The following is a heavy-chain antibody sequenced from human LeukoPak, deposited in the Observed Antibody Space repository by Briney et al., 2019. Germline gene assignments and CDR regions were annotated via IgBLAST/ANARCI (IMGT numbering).Heavy chain of an antibody. D-gene: IGHD6-25*01. Sequence: GSLRLSCAASGFTFNKDDMSWVRQVPGKGLEWVSGISDSGDRTYYADSVKGRFTISRDNSKNTLYLQVNSLRAEDTAAYYCAKESGYGDYWYFDYWGQGTLVTVSS. J-gene: IGHJ4*02. CDR1: GFTFNKDD. CDR3: AKESGYGDYWYFDY. CDR2: ISDSGDRT. V-gene: IGHV3-23*01.